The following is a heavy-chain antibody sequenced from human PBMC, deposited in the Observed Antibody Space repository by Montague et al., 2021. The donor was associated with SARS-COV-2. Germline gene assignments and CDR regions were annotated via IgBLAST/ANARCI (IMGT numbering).Heavy chain of an antibody. Sequence: TLSLTCAVYGGSFSDSHWSWLRQPPGKGLVWIGEINQSGSTKYNPSLKSRVTISVDTSKNQFSLKLSSLTAADTAVYYCARGQSGITMIVVAILGVEFYFDXWGQGTLVTVSS. CDR3: ARGQSGITMIVVAILGVEFYFDX. CDR1: GGSFSDSH. CDR2: INQSGST. J-gene: IGHJ4*02. V-gene: IGHV4-34*01. D-gene: IGHD3-22*01.